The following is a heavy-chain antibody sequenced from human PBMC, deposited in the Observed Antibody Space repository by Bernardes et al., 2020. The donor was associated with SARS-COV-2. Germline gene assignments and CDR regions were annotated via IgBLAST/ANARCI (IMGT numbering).Heavy chain of an antibody. J-gene: IGHJ5*02. CDR1: GITVSNSY. D-gene: IGHD4-4*01. CDR2: IDDGGRT. CDR3: ARSYSSYSWFDP. V-gene: IGHV3-66*02. Sequence: GGSLRLSCAASGITVSNSYINWVRQAPGKGLEWVAGIDDGGRTYYADSVKGRFTISRDSSKNTLYLQMNSLRLQDAALYYCARSYSSYSWFDPWGQGTLVTVFS.